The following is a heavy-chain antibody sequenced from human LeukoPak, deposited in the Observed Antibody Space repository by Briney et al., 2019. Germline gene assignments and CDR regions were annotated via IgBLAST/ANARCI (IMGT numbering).Heavy chain of an antibody. CDR3: ARGGGFNWHSEEWFDP. J-gene: IGHJ5*02. V-gene: IGHV4-34*01. CDR2: INHSGST. D-gene: IGHD1-7*01. CDR1: GGSFSGYY. Sequence: SETLSLTCAVYGGSFSGYYWSWIRQPPGKGLEWIGEINHSGSTNYNPSLKSRVTISVDTSKNQFSLKLSSVTAADTAVYYCARGGGFNWHSEEWFDPWGQGTLVTVSS.